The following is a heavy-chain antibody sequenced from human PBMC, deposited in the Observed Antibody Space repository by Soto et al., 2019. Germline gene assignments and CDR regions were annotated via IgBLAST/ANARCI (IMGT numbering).Heavy chain of an antibody. V-gene: IGHV1-69*06. Sequence: AASVKVSCKASGDAFQSYAIHWVRQAPGQGLEYMGRIIPSYDRTKYAQKFQGRLTVTADMYTSTVYMELSSLRSEDTAVYYCARDPTNDYGDDTFDYWGQETKVTVSS. CDR3: ARDPTNDYGDDTFDY. D-gene: IGHD4-17*01. CDR2: IIPSYDRT. J-gene: IGHJ4*02. CDR1: GDAFQSYA.